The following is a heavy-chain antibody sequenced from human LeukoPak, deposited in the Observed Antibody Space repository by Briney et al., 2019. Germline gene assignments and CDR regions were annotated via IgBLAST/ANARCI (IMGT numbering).Heavy chain of an antibody. J-gene: IGHJ6*02. V-gene: IGHV3-48*02. Sequence: PGGSLRLSCVDSGFTFSNYGMNWVRQAPGEGLEWLSYISSSGTSKYSADSVKGRFTISRDNAKNSLYLQMNSLRDDDTAVYYCAREANYDDPNYYGMDVWGQGTTVTVSS. CDR1: GFTFSNYG. CDR3: AREANYDDPNYYGMDV. D-gene: IGHD4-17*01. CDR2: ISSSGTSK.